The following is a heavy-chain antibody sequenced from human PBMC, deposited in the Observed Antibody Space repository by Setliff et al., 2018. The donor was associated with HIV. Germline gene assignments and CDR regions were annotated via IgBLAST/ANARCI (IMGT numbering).Heavy chain of an antibody. V-gene: IGHV1-69*04. Sequence: GASVKVSCKASRSTFNSHTINWVRQAPGKGLDWMGRIIPILGVANYVLRFQGKVTINADKATSTAYMERTSLRFDATAMYHFVKDIPGPAINSGRIKNWFDPWGAGNLVTVSS. CDR3: VKDIPGPAINSGRIKNWFDP. CDR2: IIPILGVA. CDR1: RSTFNSHT. D-gene: IGHD6-19*01. J-gene: IGHJ5*02.